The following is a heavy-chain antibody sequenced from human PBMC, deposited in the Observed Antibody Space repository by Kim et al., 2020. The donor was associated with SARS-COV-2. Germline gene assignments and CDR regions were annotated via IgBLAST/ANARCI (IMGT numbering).Heavy chain of an antibody. CDR1: GFTFNVYS. V-gene: IGHV3-21*01. J-gene: IGHJ6*02. Sequence: GGSLRLSCAASGFTFNVYSMNWVRQAPGKGLEWVAFISGTGSQIDYADSVKGRFTISRDNAKNSVSLQMNSRSAEDTSVYYCARDLTTIVTHDVWG. CDR2: ISGTGSQI. CDR3: ARDLTTIVTHDV. D-gene: IGHD2-15*01.